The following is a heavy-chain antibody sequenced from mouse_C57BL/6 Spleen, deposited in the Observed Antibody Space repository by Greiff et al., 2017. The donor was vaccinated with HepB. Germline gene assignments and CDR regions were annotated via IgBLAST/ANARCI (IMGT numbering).Heavy chain of an antibody. D-gene: IGHD1-1*01. V-gene: IGHV1-15*01. Sequence: QVQLQQSGAELVRPGASVTLSCKASGYTFTDYEMHWVKQTPVHGLEWIGAIDPETGGTAYNQKFKGKAILTADKSSSTAYMELRSLTSEDPAVYYCTRGITTVGFAYWGQGTLVTVSA. CDR2: IDPETGGT. J-gene: IGHJ3*01. CDR1: GYTFTDYE. CDR3: TRGITTVGFAY.